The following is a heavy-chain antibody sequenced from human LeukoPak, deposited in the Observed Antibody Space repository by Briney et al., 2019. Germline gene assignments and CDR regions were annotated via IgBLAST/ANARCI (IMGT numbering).Heavy chain of an antibody. D-gene: IGHD3-22*01. CDR2: INWNGGSI. CDR1: GFSFGVYG. Sequence: RPGGSLRLSCAVSGFSFGVYGVSWVRRAPGKGLEWVAGINWNGGSIVYADSVKGRFTISRDNAKNSLYLQMNSLRAEDTALYYCARETRPYYSDSSGYIDYWGQGTLVTVSS. V-gene: IGHV3-20*04. J-gene: IGHJ4*02. CDR3: ARETRPYYSDSSGYIDY.